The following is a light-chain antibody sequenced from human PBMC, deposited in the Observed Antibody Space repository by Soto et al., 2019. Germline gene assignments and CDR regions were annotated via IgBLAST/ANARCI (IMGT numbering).Light chain of an antibody. CDR2: DAS. V-gene: IGKV1-5*01. J-gene: IGKJ1*01. CDR1: QSISSW. Sequence: DIQMTQSPSTLSASVGDRVTITCRASQSISSWLAWYQQKPGKAPKLLIYDASSLESGVPSRFSGSGSGTEFPLTISSLQPDDFATYSCQQYNSYSRTFGQGTNVEIK. CDR3: QQYNSYSRT.